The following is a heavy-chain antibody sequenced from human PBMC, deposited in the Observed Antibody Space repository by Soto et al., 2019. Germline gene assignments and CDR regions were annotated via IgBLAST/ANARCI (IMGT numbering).Heavy chain of an antibody. CDR1: GYTFTGYY. J-gene: IGHJ6*02. CDR2: INPNSGGT. D-gene: IGHD2-15*01. Sequence: ASLKVSCKASGYTFTGYYMHWVRQAPGQGLEWMGWINPNSGGTNYAQKFQGWVTMTRDTSISTAYMELSRLRSDDTAVYYCVGSGGSRYSPHGMDVWGQGTTVTVSS. V-gene: IGHV1-2*04. CDR3: VGSGGSRYSPHGMDV.